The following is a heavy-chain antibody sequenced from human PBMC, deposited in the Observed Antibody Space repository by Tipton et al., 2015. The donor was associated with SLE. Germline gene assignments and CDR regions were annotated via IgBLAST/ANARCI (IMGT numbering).Heavy chain of an antibody. CDR2: MYSSGSS. CDR1: GGSFSGYY. Sequence: TLSLTCAVYGGSFSGYYWNWIRQPAGKGLEWIGRMYSSGSSDYNPSLKSRATISVDTSKNQLSLKLISVTAADTAVYYCAANMEGTGTPTGWGQGTRVTVSS. D-gene: IGHD1-7*01. CDR3: AANMEGTGTPTG. V-gene: IGHV4-59*10. J-gene: IGHJ4*02.